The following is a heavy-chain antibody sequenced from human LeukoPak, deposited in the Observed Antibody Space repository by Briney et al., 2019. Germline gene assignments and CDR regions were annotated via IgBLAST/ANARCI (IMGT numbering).Heavy chain of an antibody. D-gene: IGHD3-22*01. CDR1: GFTFSSYP. CDR2: ISGSGDST. CDR3: VKGSYYESSGHYYFDY. V-gene: IGHV3-23*01. Sequence: GGSLRLSCAASGFTFSSYPMSWVRQAPGKGLEWVSAISGSGDSTYYADSVKGRFTISRDNSKNTLCLQMDSLRAEDTAGDYCVKGSYYESSGHYYFDYWGQGTLVTVSS. J-gene: IGHJ4*02.